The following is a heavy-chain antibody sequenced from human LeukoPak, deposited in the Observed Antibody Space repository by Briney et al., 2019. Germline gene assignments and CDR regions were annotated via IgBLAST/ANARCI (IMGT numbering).Heavy chain of an antibody. J-gene: IGHJ2*01. Sequence: SETLSLTCTVSGGSISSGSYYWSWIRPPAGKGLEWIGRIYTSGSTNYHPPLKSRVTISVDTSKNQFSLKLSSVTAADTAVYYCARPQARFGGYFDLWGRGTLVTVSS. CDR1: GGSISSGSYY. V-gene: IGHV4-61*02. CDR3: ARPQARFGGYFDL. D-gene: IGHD3-10*01. CDR2: IYTSGST.